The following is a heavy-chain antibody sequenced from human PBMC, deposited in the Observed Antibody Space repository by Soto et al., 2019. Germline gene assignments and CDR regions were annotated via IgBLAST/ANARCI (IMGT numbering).Heavy chain of an antibody. CDR3: AKDLMAPVFHFDY. V-gene: IGHV3-23*01. CDR2: ISGSGGST. CDR1: GFTFSSYA. J-gene: IGHJ4*02. D-gene: IGHD6-19*01. Sequence: GESLKISCAASGFTFSSYAMSWVRQAPGKGLEWVSAISGSGGSTYYADSVKGRFTISRDNSKNTLYLQMNSLRAEDTAVYYCAKDLMAPVFHFDYWGQGTLVTVSS.